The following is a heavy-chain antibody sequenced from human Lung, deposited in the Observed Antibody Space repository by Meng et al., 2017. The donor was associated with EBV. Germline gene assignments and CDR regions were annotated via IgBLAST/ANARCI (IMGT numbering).Heavy chain of an antibody. J-gene: IGHJ4*02. D-gene: IGHD6-13*01. V-gene: IGHV3-21*01. CDR2: ISSSSSYI. CDR3: ARDGGSSWYKEGAFDY. Sequence: EVQLVESGGGLVKPGGSLRLSCAASGFTFSSYSMNWVRQAPGKGLEWVSSISSSSSYIYYADSVKGRFTISRDNAKNSLYLQMNSLRAEDTAVYYCARDGGSSWYKEGAFDYWGQGTLVTVAS. CDR1: GFTFSSYS.